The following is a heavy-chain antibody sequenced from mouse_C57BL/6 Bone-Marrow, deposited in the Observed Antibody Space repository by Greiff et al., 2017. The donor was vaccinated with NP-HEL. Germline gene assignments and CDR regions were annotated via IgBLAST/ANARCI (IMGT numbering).Heavy chain of an antibody. Sequence: QVHVKQSGAELARPGASVKLSCKASGYTFTSYGISWVKQRTGQGLEWIGEIYPRSGNTYYNEKFKGKATLTADKSSSTAYMELRSLTSEDSAVYFCARWPYYGSSPWWFDVWGTGTTVTVSS. J-gene: IGHJ1*03. V-gene: IGHV1-81*01. CDR2: IYPRSGNT. CDR1: GYTFTSYG. D-gene: IGHD1-1*01. CDR3: ARWPYYGSSPWWFDV.